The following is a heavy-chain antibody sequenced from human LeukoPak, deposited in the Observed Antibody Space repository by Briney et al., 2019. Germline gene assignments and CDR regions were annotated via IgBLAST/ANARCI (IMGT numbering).Heavy chain of an antibody. CDR1: GGSISSTSFY. CDR3: ARRRIVATIDY. D-gene: IGHD5-12*01. CDR2: FYYSGST. V-gene: IGHV4-39*01. Sequence: PSDTLSLTCTVSGGSISSTSFYWAWIRQPPGKGLEWIGSFYYSGSTSYNPSLKSRVAISADTSKNQFSLKLSSVTAADTAVYFCARRRIVATIDYWGQGTLVTVSS. J-gene: IGHJ4*02.